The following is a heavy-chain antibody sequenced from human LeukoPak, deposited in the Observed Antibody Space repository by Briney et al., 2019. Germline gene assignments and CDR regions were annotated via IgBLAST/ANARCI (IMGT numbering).Heavy chain of an antibody. CDR2: ISSSGSTI. D-gene: IGHD3-3*01. CDR3: ARVPVTIFGVVIWGSPYGMDV. CDR1: GFTFSDYY. J-gene: IGHJ6*02. Sequence: PGGTLRLSSAASGFTFSDYYMSWIRQAPGQGLEWVSYISSSGSTIYYADSVKGRFTISRDNAKNSLYLQMNSLRAEDTAVYYCARVPVTIFGVVIWGSPYGMDVWGQGTTVTVSS. V-gene: IGHV3-11*01.